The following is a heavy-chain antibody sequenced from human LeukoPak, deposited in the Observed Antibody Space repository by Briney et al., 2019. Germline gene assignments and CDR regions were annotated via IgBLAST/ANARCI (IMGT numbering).Heavy chain of an antibody. D-gene: IGHD3-10*01. CDR1: GGSFSGYH. V-gene: IGHV4-34*01. J-gene: IGHJ4*02. CDR3: ARGLYYYGSGSYYY. Sequence: PSETLSLTCAVYGGSFSGYHWSWIRQPPGKGLEWIGEINHSGSTNYNPSLKSRVTISVDTSKNQFSLKLSSVTAADTAVYYCARGLYYYGSGSYYYWGQGTLVTVSS. CDR2: INHSGST.